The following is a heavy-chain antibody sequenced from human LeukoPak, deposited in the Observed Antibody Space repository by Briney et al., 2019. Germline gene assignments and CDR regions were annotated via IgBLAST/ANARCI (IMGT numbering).Heavy chain of an antibody. V-gene: IGHV3-30*03. J-gene: IGHJ6*04. D-gene: IGHD3-9*01. CDR1: GFSFNNYG. CDR2: MSHGGSNK. Sequence: GGSLRLSCAASGFSFNNYGMHWVRQAPGKSLEWVATMSHGGSNKYYADSVKGRFTIPGDNSKNTLYLQMSSLRAEDTAVYYCARDRTDGLRYSWGLDVWGKGTTVTVSS. CDR3: ARDRTDGLRYSWGLDV.